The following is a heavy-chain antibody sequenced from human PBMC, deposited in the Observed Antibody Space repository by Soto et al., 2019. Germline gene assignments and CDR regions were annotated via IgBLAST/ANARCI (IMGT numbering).Heavy chain of an antibody. V-gene: IGHV4-31*03. J-gene: IGHJ4*02. D-gene: IGHD2-8*02. CDR2: IYHGGST. CDR1: GDSISNGGYY. Sequence: QVQLQESGPGLVKPSQTLSLTCTVSGDSISNGGYYWGWIRQQPGKGLEWIGNIYHGGSTHYNPSLKSRLSISEDPSNNQFSLKLSSVTAADTAVYYCARDWTGGTFDFWGQGALVTVSS. CDR3: ARDWTGGTFDF.